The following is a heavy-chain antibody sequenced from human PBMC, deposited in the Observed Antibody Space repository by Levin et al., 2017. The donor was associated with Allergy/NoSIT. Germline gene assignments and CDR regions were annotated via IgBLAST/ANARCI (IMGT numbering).Heavy chain of an antibody. D-gene: IGHD6-19*01. Sequence: GGSLRLSCAASGFTFSSYEMNWVRQAPGKGLEWVSYISSSGSTIYYADSVKGRFTISRDNAKNSLYLQMNSLRAEDTAVYYCARPGRHSSGWYKYWYFDLWGRGTLVTVSS. CDR2: ISSSGSTI. J-gene: IGHJ2*01. CDR3: ARPGRHSSGWYKYWYFDL. CDR1: GFTFSSYE. V-gene: IGHV3-48*03.